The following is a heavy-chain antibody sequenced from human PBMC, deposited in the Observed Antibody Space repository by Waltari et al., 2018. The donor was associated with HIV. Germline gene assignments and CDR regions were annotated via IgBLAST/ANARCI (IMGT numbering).Heavy chain of an antibody. V-gene: IGHV4-39*07. Sequence: QLQLQESGPGLVKPSETLSLTCTVSGCSISSSSYYWGWIRQPPGKGLEWIGSIYYSGSTYYNPSLKSRVTISVDTSKNQFSLKLSSVTAADTAVYYCARQPLHQRLFDIWGQGTMVTVSS. CDR2: IYYSGST. CDR3: ARQPLHQRLFDI. CDR1: GCSISSSSYY. J-gene: IGHJ3*02. D-gene: IGHD2-2*01.